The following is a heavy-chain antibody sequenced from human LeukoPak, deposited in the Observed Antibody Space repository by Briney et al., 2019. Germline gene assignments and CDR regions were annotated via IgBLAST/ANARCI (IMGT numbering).Heavy chain of an antibody. J-gene: IGHJ4*02. D-gene: IGHD6-13*01. V-gene: IGHV4-61*02. CDR3: ARGFETYSSSWIHLPDTYYFDY. CDR1: GGSISSGSYY. CDR2: IYTSGST. Sequence: SQTLSLTCTVSGGSISSGSYYWSWIRQPAGKGLEWIGRIYTSGSTNYNPSLKSRVTISVDTSKNQFSLKLSSVTAADTAVYYCARGFETYSSSWIHLPDTYYFDYWGQGTLVTVSS.